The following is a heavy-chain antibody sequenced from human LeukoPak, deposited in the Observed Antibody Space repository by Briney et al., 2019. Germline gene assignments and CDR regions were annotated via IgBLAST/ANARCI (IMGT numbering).Heavy chain of an antibody. CDR3: AKDRGSGRVRGVIINY. D-gene: IGHD3-10*01. V-gene: IGHV3-30*18. J-gene: IGHJ4*02. Sequence: GGSLRLSCAASGFTFSSYGMHWVRQAPGKGLDWEAVISFDGRNIYYADSVKGRFTISRDNSKNTLYLQMNSLRAEDTAVYYCAKDRGSGRVRGVIINYWGQGTLVTVSS. CDR1: GFTFSSYG. CDR2: ISFDGRNI.